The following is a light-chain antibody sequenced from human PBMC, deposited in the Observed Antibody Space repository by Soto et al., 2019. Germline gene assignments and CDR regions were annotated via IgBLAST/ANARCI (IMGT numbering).Light chain of an antibody. CDR2: GAS. V-gene: IGKV3-15*01. J-gene: IGKJ3*01. CDR1: QNIINN. CDR3: QQYYNSPLT. Sequence: DIVMTQSPATLSVSPGERVTLSCRASQNIINNLAWYQQKPGQGPWLLIYGASTRAIGIPARFSGSGSGTEFTLTISSLQSEDFAVYYCQQYYNSPLTFGHGTKLDIK.